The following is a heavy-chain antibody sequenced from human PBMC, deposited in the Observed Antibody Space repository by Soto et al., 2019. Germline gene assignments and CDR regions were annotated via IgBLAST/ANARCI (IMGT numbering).Heavy chain of an antibody. Sequence: SMKVSCKASGGTFSSYAISWVRQAPGQGLEWMGGIIPIFGTANYAQKFQGRVTVTADKSTSTAYMELSSLRSEDTAVYYCAREHSGYEHDAFDIWGQGTMVTVSS. J-gene: IGHJ3*02. CDR1: GGTFSSYA. V-gene: IGHV1-69*06. CDR3: AREHSGYEHDAFDI. D-gene: IGHD5-12*01. CDR2: IIPIFGTA.